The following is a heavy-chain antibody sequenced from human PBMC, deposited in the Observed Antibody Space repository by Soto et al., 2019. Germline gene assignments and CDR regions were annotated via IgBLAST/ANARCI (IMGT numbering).Heavy chain of an antibody. CDR3: ATDSGVSGYSGYVDAFDI. J-gene: IGHJ3*02. D-gene: IGHD5-12*01. V-gene: IGHV1-24*01. CDR1: GYTLAEIS. Sequence: GTPVKPSSKVSGYTLAEISMHWVRQAPRKGLEWMGGFDPEDGETIYAQKFQGRVTMTEDTSTDTAYMELSSLRSEDTAVYYCATDSGVSGYSGYVDAFDIWGQGTMVTVSS. CDR2: FDPEDGET.